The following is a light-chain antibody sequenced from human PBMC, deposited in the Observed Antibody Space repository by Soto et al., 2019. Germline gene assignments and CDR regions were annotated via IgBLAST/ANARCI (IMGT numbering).Light chain of an antibody. V-gene: IGKV1-39*01. Sequence: DIQMTQSPSSLSASVGDRVTITCRASQSISSYLNWYQQKPGKAPKLLIYAASSLKSGVPSRFSGSGSGTDFTLTISSLQPEDFATYYCQHSYSIPQTFGQGTKVESK. CDR3: QHSYSIPQT. J-gene: IGKJ1*01. CDR1: QSISSY. CDR2: AAS.